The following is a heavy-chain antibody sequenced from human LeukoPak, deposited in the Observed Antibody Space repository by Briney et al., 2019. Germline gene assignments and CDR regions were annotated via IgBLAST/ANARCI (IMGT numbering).Heavy chain of an antibody. V-gene: IGHV4-4*02. Sequence: SETLSLTCAVSGGSISSSNWWSWVRQPPGKGLEWIGEIYHSGSTNYNPSLKSRVTISVDKSKNQFSLKLSSVTAADTAVYYCARDRGSYMKWFDPWGQGTLVTVSS. CDR1: GGSISSSNW. J-gene: IGHJ5*02. CDR3: ARDRGSYMKWFDP. D-gene: IGHD1-26*01. CDR2: IYHSGST.